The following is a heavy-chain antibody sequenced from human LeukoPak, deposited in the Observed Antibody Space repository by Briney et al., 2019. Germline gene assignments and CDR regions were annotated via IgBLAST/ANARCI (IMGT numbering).Heavy chain of an antibody. CDR1: GFTFSSYA. CDR3: ARGITMIVVVITRYFDY. Sequence: GGSLRLSCAASGFTFSSYAMHWVRQAPGKGPEVVAVISYDGSNKYYADSVKGRFTISRDNSKNTLYLQMNSLRAEDTAVYYCARGITMIVVVITRYFDYWGQGTLVTVSS. D-gene: IGHD3-22*01. CDR2: ISYDGSNK. V-gene: IGHV3-30-3*01. J-gene: IGHJ4*02.